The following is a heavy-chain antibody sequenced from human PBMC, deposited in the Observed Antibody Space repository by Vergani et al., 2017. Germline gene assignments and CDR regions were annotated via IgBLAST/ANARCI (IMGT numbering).Heavy chain of an antibody. D-gene: IGHD6-19*01. Sequence: QVQLQESGPGLVKPSQTLSLTCTVSCGSISSGGYYWSWIRQPPGKGLEWIGYIYYSGSTYYNPSLKSRVTISVDPSKNQFSLKLGSVTAADPAVYYCARDGAVAGTSDAFDIWGQGTMVTVSS. CDR2: IYYSGST. CDR3: ARDGAVAGTSDAFDI. CDR1: CGSISSGGYY. J-gene: IGHJ3*02. V-gene: IGHV4-31*03.